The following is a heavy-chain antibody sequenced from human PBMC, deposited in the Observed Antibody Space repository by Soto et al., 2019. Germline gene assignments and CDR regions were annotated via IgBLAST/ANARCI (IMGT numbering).Heavy chain of an antibody. CDR3: ARDFAWAFDY. Sequence: HPSETLSLTCIVSGGSISEKYWNWVRQAPGKGLEWVSYISTDSRTIHYADSVKGRFTISRDNAKNSLYLQMNSLRDEDTAVYYCARDFAWAFDYWGQGTLVTVSS. D-gene: IGHD1-26*01. V-gene: IGHV3-48*02. CDR1: GGSISEKY. J-gene: IGHJ4*02. CDR2: ISTDSRTI.